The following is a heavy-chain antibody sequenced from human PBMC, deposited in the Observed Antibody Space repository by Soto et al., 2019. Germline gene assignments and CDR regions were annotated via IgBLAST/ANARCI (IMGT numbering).Heavy chain of an antibody. Sequence: PGGSLRLSCAASGFIVSDNYFSWVRQAPGEGLEWVSVIYSGDTTNYAESVRGRFTITRDDSKNSVFLQMNSLRAEDTAIYYCARTLYGDFGMYYFDYWGQGTPVTVSS. CDR1: GFIVSDNY. CDR2: IYSGDTT. D-gene: IGHD4-17*01. V-gene: IGHV3-53*01. CDR3: ARTLYGDFGMYYFDY. J-gene: IGHJ4*02.